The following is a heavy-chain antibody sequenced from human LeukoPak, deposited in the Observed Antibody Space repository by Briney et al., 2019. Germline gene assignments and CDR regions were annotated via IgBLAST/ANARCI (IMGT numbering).Heavy chain of an antibody. Sequence: GASLRLSCAASGFTFSSYAMSWVRQAPGKGLEWVSAISGSGGSTYYADPVKGRFTISRDNAKNMRYLQINSLRAEDTAVYYCAKIPGVGGYWGQGTLVTVSS. CDR2: ISGSGGST. J-gene: IGHJ4*02. V-gene: IGHV3-23*01. CDR1: GFTFSSYA. D-gene: IGHD3-16*01. CDR3: AKIPGVGGY.